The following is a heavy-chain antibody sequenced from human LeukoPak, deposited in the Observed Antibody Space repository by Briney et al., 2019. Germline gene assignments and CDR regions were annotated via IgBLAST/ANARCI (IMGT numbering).Heavy chain of an antibody. V-gene: IGHV3-66*01. Sequence: GGSLRLSCAASGFTVSSNYMSWVRQAPGKGLEWVSVIYSGGSTYYADSVKGRFTISRDNSKNTLYLQMNSLRAEDTAVYYCAKIYYDSSGYYYFDYWGQGTLVTVSS. CDR1: GFTVSSNY. J-gene: IGHJ4*02. CDR3: AKIYYDSSGYYYFDY. CDR2: IYSGGST. D-gene: IGHD3-22*01.